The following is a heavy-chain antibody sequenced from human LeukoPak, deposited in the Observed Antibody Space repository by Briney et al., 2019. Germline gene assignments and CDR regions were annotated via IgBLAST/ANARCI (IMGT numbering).Heavy chain of an antibody. V-gene: IGHV4-34*01. CDR2: INHSGST. CDR3: AELGITMIGGV. Sequence: PSETLSLTCAVYSGSLSGYYWSWIRQPPGKGLEWIGEINHSGSTNYNPSLKSRVTISVDTSKNQFSLKLSSVTAADTAVYYCAELGITMIGGVWGKGTTVTISS. J-gene: IGHJ6*04. D-gene: IGHD3-10*02. CDR1: SGSLSGYY.